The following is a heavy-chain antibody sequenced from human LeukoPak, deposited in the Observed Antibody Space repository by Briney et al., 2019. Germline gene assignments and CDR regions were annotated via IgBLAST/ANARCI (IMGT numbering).Heavy chain of an antibody. J-gene: IGHJ4*02. Sequence: GGSLRLSCAASGFTFSSYWMTWVRQAPGKGLEWVANIKEDGSEKYYVDSVKGRFTISRDNAKNSVYLQMNSLRVEDTAVYYCARRGRYSDYWGQGTLVTVSS. CDR2: IKEDGSEK. D-gene: IGHD3-10*01. CDR3: ARRGRYSDY. CDR1: GFTFSSYW. V-gene: IGHV3-7*01.